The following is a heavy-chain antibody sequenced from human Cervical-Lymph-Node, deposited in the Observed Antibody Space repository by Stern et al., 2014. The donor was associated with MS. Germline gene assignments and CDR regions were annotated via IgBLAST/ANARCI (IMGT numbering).Heavy chain of an antibody. Sequence: QVQLQESGPGLVKPSQTLSLTCTVSGGSISNDNFFWSWIRQPAGKGLEWIGRVYLSGSTNYNPSLKSRVTISMDTSIHQFSLKLNSVTAADTAVYYCALGAEWFDPWGQGTLVTVSS. J-gene: IGHJ5*02. D-gene: IGHD1-26*01. CDR1: GGSISNDNFF. CDR3: ALGAEWFDP. V-gene: IGHV4-61*02. CDR2: VYLSGST.